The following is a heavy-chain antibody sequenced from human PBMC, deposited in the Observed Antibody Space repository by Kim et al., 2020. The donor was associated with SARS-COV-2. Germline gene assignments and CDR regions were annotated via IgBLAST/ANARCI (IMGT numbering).Heavy chain of an antibody. J-gene: IGHJ3*02. CDR1: GFTFSSYG. Sequence: GGSLRLSCAASGFTFSSYGMHWVRQAPGKGLEWVAVIWYDGSNKYYADSVKGRFTISRDNSKNTLYLQMNSLRAEDTAVYYCARDRSFGSGSYYSGSDAFDIWGQGTMVTVSS. CDR3: ARDRSFGSGSYYSGSDAFDI. V-gene: IGHV3-33*01. CDR2: IWYDGSNK. D-gene: IGHD3-10*01.